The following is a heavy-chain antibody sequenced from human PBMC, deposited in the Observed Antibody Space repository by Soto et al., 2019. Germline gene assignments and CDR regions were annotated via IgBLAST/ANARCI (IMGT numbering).Heavy chain of an antibody. CDR3: ARDDEGGSYCDLGY. Sequence: PGGAPGLSCAAPGFTFSNFIIHWGPPGPGKGLEWVAIILHDGNNKYYADSVKGRFTISRDNSKNTLYLQMNSLRTEDTAIYYCARDDEGGSYCDLGYWGQGTLVTVSS. CDR2: ILHDGNNK. D-gene: IGHD3-10*01. V-gene: IGHV3-30-3*01. J-gene: IGHJ4*02. CDR1: GFTFSNFI.